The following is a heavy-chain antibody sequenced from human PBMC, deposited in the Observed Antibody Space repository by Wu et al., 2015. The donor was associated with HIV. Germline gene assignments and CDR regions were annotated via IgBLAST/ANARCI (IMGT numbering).Heavy chain of an antibody. J-gene: IGHJ6*03. Sequence: QVQLVQSGAEVKKPGASVKVPCKASGYTFTSYDINWVRQATGQGLEWMGWMNPNSGNTGYAQKFQGRVTITRNTSISTAYMELSSLRSEDTAVYYCARGLDIVATQYIHYYYYMDVWGKGTTVTVSS. CDR2: MNPNSGNT. D-gene: IGHD5-12*01. CDR1: GYTFTSYD. V-gene: IGHV1-8*03. CDR3: ARGLDIVATQYIHYYYYMDV.